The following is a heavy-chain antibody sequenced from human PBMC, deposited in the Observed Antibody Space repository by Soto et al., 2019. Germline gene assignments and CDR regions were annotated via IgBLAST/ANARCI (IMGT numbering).Heavy chain of an antibody. J-gene: IGHJ4*02. CDR2: ISRTSSYI. Sequence: EVQLVESGGGLVKPGGSLRLSCAASGFTFSTYAMNWVRQAPGKGLEWVSSISRTSSYIYYADSVKGRFTISRDNAKNSLYLQMNRLRAEDTAVYYCARNPGELLHPDGGQGTLVTVSS. V-gene: IGHV3-21*01. CDR3: ARNPGELLHPD. CDR1: GFTFSTYA. D-gene: IGHD1-26*01.